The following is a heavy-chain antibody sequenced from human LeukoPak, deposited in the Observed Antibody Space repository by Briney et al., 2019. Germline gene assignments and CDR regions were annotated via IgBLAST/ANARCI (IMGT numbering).Heavy chain of an antibody. CDR1: GASISSTSYY. Sequence: SDTLSLTCTVSGASISSTSYYWGWIRQPPGKGLEWIGSTYYRGTTYYNPSLKSRVTISVDTSKNQFSLQLSPVTAADTAVYYCARDWNRYAYWGQGTLVTVSS. D-gene: IGHD1-1*01. V-gene: IGHV4-39*07. CDR2: TYYRGTT. J-gene: IGHJ4*02. CDR3: ARDWNRYAY.